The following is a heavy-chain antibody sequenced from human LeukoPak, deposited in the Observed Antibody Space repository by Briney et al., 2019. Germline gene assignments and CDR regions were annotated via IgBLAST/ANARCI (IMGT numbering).Heavy chain of an antibody. CDR2: IRYDGSNK. Sequence: PGGSLRLSCAASGFTFSSYGMHWVRQAPGKGLEWVAFIRYDGSNKYYADSVKGRFTISRDNSKNTLYLQMSSLRAEDTAVYYCAKTGGILTGYYYDAFDIWGQGTMVTVSS. J-gene: IGHJ3*02. V-gene: IGHV3-30*02. CDR1: GFTFSSYG. D-gene: IGHD3-9*01. CDR3: AKTGGILTGYYYDAFDI.